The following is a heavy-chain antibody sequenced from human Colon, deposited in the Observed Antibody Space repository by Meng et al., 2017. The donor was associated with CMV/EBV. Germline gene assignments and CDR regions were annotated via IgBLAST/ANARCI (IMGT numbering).Heavy chain of an antibody. J-gene: IGHJ4*02. D-gene: IGHD1-1*01. CDR3: ARNDIIVRPPAFYYFDS. Sequence: GSLRLSCTVSGVSISNNDYYWAWIRQPPGKGLEWIGTIYESGTTYYSPSLKSRVTMSIDTSRNQFSLRLRYPTAADTAVYYCARNDIIVRPPAFYYFDSWGQGMLVTVSS. CDR1: GVSISNNDYY. V-gene: IGHV4-39*07. CDR2: IYESGTT.